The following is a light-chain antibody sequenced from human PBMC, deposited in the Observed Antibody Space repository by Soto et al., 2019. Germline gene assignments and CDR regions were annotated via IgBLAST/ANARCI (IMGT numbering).Light chain of an antibody. Sequence: QPALTQPASVSGSPGQSITISCTGSSSDIGGYNYVSWYQQYPGKAPKLMIFEVSNRPSGVSNRFSASKSGNTASLTISGLQAEDETDYYCSSYTNSGTWVFGGGTKVTVL. J-gene: IGLJ3*02. CDR3: SSYTNSGTWV. CDR2: EVS. CDR1: SSDIGGYNY. V-gene: IGLV2-14*01.